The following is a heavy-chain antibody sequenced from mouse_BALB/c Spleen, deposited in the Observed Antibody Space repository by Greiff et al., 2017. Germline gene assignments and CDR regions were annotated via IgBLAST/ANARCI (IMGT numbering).Heavy chain of an antibody. V-gene: IGHV7-1*02. J-gene: IGHJ2*01. D-gene: IGHD2-3*01. CDR3: ARIYDGYYIDY. CDR1: GFTFSDFY. CDR2: SRNKANDYTT. Sequence: EVKLVESGGGLVQPGGSLRLSCATSGFTFSDFYMEWVRQPPGKRLEWIAASRNKANDYTTEYSASVKGRFIVSRDTSQSILYLQMNALRAEDTAIYYCARIYDGYYIDYWGQGTTLTVSS.